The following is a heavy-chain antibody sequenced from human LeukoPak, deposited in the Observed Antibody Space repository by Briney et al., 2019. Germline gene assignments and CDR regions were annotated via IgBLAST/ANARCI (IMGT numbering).Heavy chain of an antibody. Sequence: NPSETLSLTCTVSGGSISSYYWSWIRQPPGKGLEWIGYIYYSGSTNYNPSLKSRVTISVDTSKNQFSLKLSSVTAADTAVYYCARHRGGEYYFDYWGQGTLVTVSS. CDR1: GGSISSYY. CDR2: IYYSGST. J-gene: IGHJ4*02. D-gene: IGHD3-10*01. V-gene: IGHV4-59*08. CDR3: ARHRGGEYYFDY.